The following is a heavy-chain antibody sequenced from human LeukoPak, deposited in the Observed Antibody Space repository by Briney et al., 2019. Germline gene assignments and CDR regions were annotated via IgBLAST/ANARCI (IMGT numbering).Heavy chain of an antibody. V-gene: IGHV3-21*01. CDR2: ISAYGNSI. D-gene: IGHD4-11*01. Sequence: PGGSLRLSCAASGLTFSRYSMNWVRQAPGKGLEWVSSISAYGNSIYYADSIRGRFTISRDNAKNSLYLQMNSLRAEDTAVYYCARDMETVTTIDYWGQGTLVSVSS. CDR3: ARDMETVTTIDY. J-gene: IGHJ4*02. CDR1: GLTFSRYS.